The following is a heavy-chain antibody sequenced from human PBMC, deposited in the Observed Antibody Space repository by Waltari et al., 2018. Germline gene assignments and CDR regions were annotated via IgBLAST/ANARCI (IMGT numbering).Heavy chain of an antibody. V-gene: IGHV3-7*04. D-gene: IGHD2-21*02. CDR3: ARGVTTVEY. CDR1: GCTFTNHW. Sequence: EVQLVESGGGLVQPGGSLRLSCSGSGCTFTNHWMRWVRQAPGKGPEWVASIKQDGSEKYYVDSMKGRFTISRDNAKNSLSLQMDSLRAEDTAVYFCARGVTTVEYWGQGTLVTVSS. CDR2: IKQDGSEK. J-gene: IGHJ4*02.